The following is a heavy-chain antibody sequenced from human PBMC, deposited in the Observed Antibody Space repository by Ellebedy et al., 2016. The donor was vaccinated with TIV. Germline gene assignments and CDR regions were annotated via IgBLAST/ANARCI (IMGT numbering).Heavy chain of an antibody. CDR2: MNPNSGNT. CDR1: GGTFSSYA. V-gene: IGHV1-8*02. Sequence: ASVKVSXKASGGTFSSYAISWVRQATGQGLEWMGWMNPNSGNTGYAQKFQGRVTMTRNTSISTAYMELSSLRSEDTAVYYCARVGAVAGTSSFDYWGQGTLVTVSS. D-gene: IGHD6-19*01. J-gene: IGHJ4*02. CDR3: ARVGAVAGTSSFDY.